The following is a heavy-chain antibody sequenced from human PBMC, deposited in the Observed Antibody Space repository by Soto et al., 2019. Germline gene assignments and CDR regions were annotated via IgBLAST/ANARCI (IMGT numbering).Heavy chain of an antibody. Sequence: QVHLVESGGAVVQPGGSLRLSCAASGSNFRAYGMYWVRQAPGKGLEWVALISNDGSITYYGDSVKGRFAISRDNSKNTLYLQMNSLRGEDTAMYYCAKGSSSVYYYYYGLDVWGQGTTVTVSS. J-gene: IGHJ6*02. CDR2: ISNDGSIT. CDR1: GSNFRAYG. CDR3: AKGSSSVYYYYYGLDV. V-gene: IGHV3-30*18. D-gene: IGHD6-13*01.